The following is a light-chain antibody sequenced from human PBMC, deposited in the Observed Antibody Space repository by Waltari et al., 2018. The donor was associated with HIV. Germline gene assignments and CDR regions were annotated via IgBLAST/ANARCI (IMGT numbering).Light chain of an antibody. CDR1: ALPRPY. CDR3: QTTDRNGVVA. CDR2: QDN. Sequence: SSALTQTPSVSVSPGQTATITCSGEALPRPYAPWYHQREGQAPLLVIFQDNKRPSGIPERFSASSSGTVLTLTISGVQTEDEGDYYCQTTDRNGVVAFGGGTKVTVL. V-gene: IGLV3-25*03. J-gene: IGLJ2*01.